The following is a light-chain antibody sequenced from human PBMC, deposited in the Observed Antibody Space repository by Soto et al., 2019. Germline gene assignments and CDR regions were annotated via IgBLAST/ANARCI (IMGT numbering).Light chain of an antibody. Sequence: EIVLTQSPGTLSLSPGERATLSCRADRSVSDTLLTWFQQKPGQAPRLLIFGTSNRAPGIPDRFSGSGSGTDFTLTISRLEPDDFAVYYCQQYYSPPYNFGQGTRVAIK. V-gene: IGKV3-20*01. J-gene: IGKJ2*01. CDR2: GTS. CDR3: QQYYSPPYN. CDR1: RSVSDTL.